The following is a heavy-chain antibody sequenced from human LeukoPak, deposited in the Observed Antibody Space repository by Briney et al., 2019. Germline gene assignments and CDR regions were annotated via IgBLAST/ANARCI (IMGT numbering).Heavy chain of an antibody. CDR2: INPSGGST. D-gene: IGHD3-22*01. CDR1: VYTFTRYY. V-gene: IGHV1-46*01. CDR3: ARDGRSYYYDISGYYYWFYP. J-gene: IGHJ5*02. Sequence: ASVKVSCKASVYTFTRYYMHWVRQAPGQELEWMGIINPSGGSTSYAQKFQGRVTMTRDTSTSTVYMELSSLRSEDTAVYYCARDGRSYYYDISGYYYWFYPWGQGTLVTVSS.